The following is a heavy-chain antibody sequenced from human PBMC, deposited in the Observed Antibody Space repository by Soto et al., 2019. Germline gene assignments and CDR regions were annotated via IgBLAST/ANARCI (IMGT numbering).Heavy chain of an antibody. CDR3: ARGSTSLHYDFWSGPCRFDP. V-gene: IGHV1-69*02. CDR1: GGTFSSYT. Sequence: SVKVSCKASGGTFSSYTISWVRQAPGQGLEWMGRIIPILGIANYAQKFQGRVTITADKSTSTAYMELSSLRSEDTAVYYCARGSTSLHYDFWSGPCRFDPWGQGTLVTVSS. CDR2: IIPILGIA. J-gene: IGHJ5*02. D-gene: IGHD3-3*01.